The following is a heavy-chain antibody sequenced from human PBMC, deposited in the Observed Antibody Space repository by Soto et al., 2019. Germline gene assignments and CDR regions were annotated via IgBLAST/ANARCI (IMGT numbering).Heavy chain of an antibody. CDR1: GFTFSSYW. Sequence: EVQLVESGGGLVQPGGSLRLSCAASGFTFSSYWMHWVRQAPGKGLVWVSRINSDGSSTSYAASVKGRFTSSRDKAKNTLYLQMNSLRAEDTAVYYCARGELRFLEWLLRWGQGTLVTVSS. J-gene: IGHJ4*02. D-gene: IGHD3-3*01. CDR2: INSDGSST. V-gene: IGHV3-74*01. CDR3: ARGELRFLEWLLR.